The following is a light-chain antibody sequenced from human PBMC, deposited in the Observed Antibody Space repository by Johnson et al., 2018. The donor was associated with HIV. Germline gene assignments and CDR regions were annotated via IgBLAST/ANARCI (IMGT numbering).Light chain of an antibody. V-gene: IGLV1-51*02. CDR3: ETWDSSLSGV. J-gene: IGLJ1*01. CDR1: SSNIGNNY. Sequence: QSVLTQPPSVSAAPGQKVTISCSGSSSNIGNNYVSWYQQLPGTAPKLLIYENNKRPSGIPDRFSGSKSGTSATLGITGIQTGDEADYYCETWDSSLSGVFGTGTKVTVL. CDR2: ENN.